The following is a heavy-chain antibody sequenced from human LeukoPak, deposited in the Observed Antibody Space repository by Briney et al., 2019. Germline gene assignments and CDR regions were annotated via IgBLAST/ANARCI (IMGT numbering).Heavy chain of an antibody. V-gene: IGHV3-33*01. D-gene: IGHD5-24*01. Sequence: GGSLRLSCAASGFTSSSFGMHWVRQAPGKGLEWVAVIWYDGSNKYYADSVKGRFTISRDNSKNTLYLQMNSLRAEDTAVYYCARVKVEMATIGWLDPWGQGTLVTVSS. CDR1: GFTSSSFG. J-gene: IGHJ5*02. CDR2: IWYDGSNK. CDR3: ARVKVEMATIGWLDP.